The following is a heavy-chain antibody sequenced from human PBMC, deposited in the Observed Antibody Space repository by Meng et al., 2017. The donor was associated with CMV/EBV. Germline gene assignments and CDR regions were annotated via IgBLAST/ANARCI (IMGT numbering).Heavy chain of an antibody. J-gene: IGHJ6*02. CDR1: GGSISSSSYY. D-gene: IGHD3-10*01. CDR2: IYYSGST. Sequence: SETLSLTCTVPGGSISSSSYYWGWIRQPPGKGLEWIGSIYYSGSTYYNPSLKSRVTISVDTSKNQFSLKLSSVTAADTAVYYCASTYYYGSGSYNRPYYYYGMDVWGQGTTVTVS. CDR3: ASTYYYGSGSYNRPYYYYGMDV. V-gene: IGHV4-39*07.